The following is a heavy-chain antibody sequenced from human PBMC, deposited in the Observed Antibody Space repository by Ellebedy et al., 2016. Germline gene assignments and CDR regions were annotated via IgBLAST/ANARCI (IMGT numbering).Heavy chain of an antibody. CDR1: GFAFTTYY. CDR3: ARDANEAFDL. Sequence: ASVKVSCXASGFAFTTYYMHWLRQAPGQGLEWMGIIKPTDGSTSSPQKFQGRVTMTRDTSTGTFYMELSSLRSEDTALYYCARDANEAFDLWGQGTLVTVSS. D-gene: IGHD1-1*01. CDR2: IKPTDGST. V-gene: IGHV1-46*01. J-gene: IGHJ4*02.